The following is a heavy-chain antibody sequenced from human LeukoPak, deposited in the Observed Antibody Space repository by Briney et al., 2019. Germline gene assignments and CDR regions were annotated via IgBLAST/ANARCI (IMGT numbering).Heavy chain of an antibody. CDR3: ARLTLTGVGGRGWFDS. Sequence: SETLSLTCIVSGDSISNSGWSWGWIRQPPGKGVEWIGTMPYDENVADKGTPSYNPSLRSRVTISADTSKNQLSLKVNSVTAADTASYYCARLTLTGVGGRGWFDSWGQGTLVIVSS. J-gene: IGHJ5*01. V-gene: IGHV4-39*01. D-gene: IGHD3-3*01. CDR2: MPYDENVADKGTP. CDR1: GDSISNSGWS.